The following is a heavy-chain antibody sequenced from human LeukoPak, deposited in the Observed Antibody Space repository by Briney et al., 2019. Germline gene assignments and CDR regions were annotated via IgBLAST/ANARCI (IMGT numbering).Heavy chain of an antibody. Sequence: SETLSLTCTVSGGSISSSSYYWGWIRQPPGKGLEWIGSIHSSASTFYNPTLKSRVTISVDASKNQFSLNLTSVTAADVAVYYCARDLGYTGFDWAPWGQGTLVTVSS. CDR1: GGSISSSSYY. CDR3: ARDLGYTGFDWAP. J-gene: IGHJ5*02. CDR2: IHSSAST. V-gene: IGHV4-39*07. D-gene: IGHD5-12*01.